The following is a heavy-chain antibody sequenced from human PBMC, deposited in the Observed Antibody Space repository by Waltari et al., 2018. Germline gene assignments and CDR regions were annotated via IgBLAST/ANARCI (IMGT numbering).Heavy chain of an antibody. CDR2: IYYSGST. CDR3: ARGVGGSAY. J-gene: IGHJ4*02. D-gene: IGHD2-15*01. CDR1: GGSISSYY. V-gene: IGHV4-59*01. Sequence: QVQLQESGPGLVKPSETLSLTCTVSGGSISSYYWSWIRQPPGKGLEWIGYIYYSGSTNYNPSLKSRVTISVDTSKNQFSLKLSSVTAADTAVYYCARGVGGSAYWGQGTLVTVSS.